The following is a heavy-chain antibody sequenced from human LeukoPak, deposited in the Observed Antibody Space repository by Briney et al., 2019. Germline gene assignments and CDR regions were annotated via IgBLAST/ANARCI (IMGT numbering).Heavy chain of an antibody. CDR3: ARTYYYYYYMDV. CDR1: GGSISSSSYY. CDR2: IYYSGST. Sequence: SETLSLTCTVSGGSISSSSYYWGWIRQPPGKGLEWIGSIYYSGSTYQNPSLKSRVTISVDTSKNQFSLKLSSVTAADTAVYYCARTYYYYYYMDVWGKGTTVTVSS. J-gene: IGHJ6*03. V-gene: IGHV4-39*07.